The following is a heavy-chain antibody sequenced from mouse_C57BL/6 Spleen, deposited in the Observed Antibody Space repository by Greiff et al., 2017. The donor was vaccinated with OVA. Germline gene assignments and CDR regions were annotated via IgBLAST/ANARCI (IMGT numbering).Heavy chain of an antibody. Sequence: QVQLKQSGPELVKPGASVKISCKASGYAFSSSWMNWVKQRPGKGLEWIGRIYPGDGDTNYNGKFKGKATLTADKSSSTAYMQLSSLTSEDSAVYFGAREGRLLAWFAYWGQGTLVTVSA. CDR1: GYAFSSSW. CDR3: AREGRLLAWFAY. V-gene: IGHV1-82*01. J-gene: IGHJ3*01. CDR2: IYPGDGDT. D-gene: IGHD2-3*01.